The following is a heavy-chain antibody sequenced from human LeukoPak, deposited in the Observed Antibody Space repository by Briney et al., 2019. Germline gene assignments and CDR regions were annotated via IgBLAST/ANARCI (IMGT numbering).Heavy chain of an antibody. D-gene: IGHD5-24*01. CDR1: GYTFTSYY. Sequence: ASVKVSCKASGYTFTSYYMHWVRQAPGQGLEWMGIINPSGGSTSYAQKFQGRVTMTRDTSTSTVYMELSSLRSEDTAVYYCARARDGYNSGYYYGMDAWGQGTTVTVSS. CDR3: ARARDGYNSGYYYGMDA. CDR2: INPSGGST. J-gene: IGHJ6*02. V-gene: IGHV1-46*01.